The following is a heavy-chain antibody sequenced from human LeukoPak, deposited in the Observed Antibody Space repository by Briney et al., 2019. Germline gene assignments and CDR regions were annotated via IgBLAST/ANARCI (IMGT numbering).Heavy chain of an antibody. CDR2: INHSGST. J-gene: IGHJ6*03. Sequence: PSETLSLTCAVYGGSFSGYYWSWFRQPPGKGLEWIGEINHSGSTNYNPSLKSRVTISVDTSKNQFSLKLTSVTAADTAVYYCARTTEGGYTYGYFYYYYMDVWGKGTTVTISS. CDR1: GGSFSGYY. D-gene: IGHD5-18*01. V-gene: IGHV4-34*01. CDR3: ARTTEGGYTYGYFYYYYMDV.